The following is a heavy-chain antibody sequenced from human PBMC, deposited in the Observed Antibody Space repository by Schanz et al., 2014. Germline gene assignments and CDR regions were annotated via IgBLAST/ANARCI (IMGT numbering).Heavy chain of an antibody. D-gene: IGHD3-22*01. V-gene: IGHV3-13*05. CDR3: AKEDRTHSSDYVY. CDR1: GFSFVDAW. CDR2: IGPASDP. J-gene: IGHJ4*02. Sequence: DVQLVESGGGLVQPGGSLRLSCAASGFSFVDAWMSWVRQAIGKGLEWVSGIGPASDPYYADSVKGRFTISRDNSKNTLYLQMNSLRAEDTAVYYCAKEDRTHSSDYVYWGQGTLVTVSS.